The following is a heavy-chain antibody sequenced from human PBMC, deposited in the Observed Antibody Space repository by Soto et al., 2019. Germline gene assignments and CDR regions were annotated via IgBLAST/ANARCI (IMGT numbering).Heavy chain of an antibody. Sequence: QITLKESGPTLVRPTQTLTLTCTFSGFSLSTSGVGVGWIHQPPGKALEWLALIYWDDDKRYSPSLKSRLAITKDTSKNQVVLTMTNVDPVDTATYYCAHVFNSNSGSYRYFDYWGQGTLVTVSS. J-gene: IGHJ4*02. CDR1: GFSLSTSGVG. D-gene: IGHD3-16*02. CDR2: IYWDDDK. CDR3: AHVFNSNSGSYRYFDY. V-gene: IGHV2-5*02.